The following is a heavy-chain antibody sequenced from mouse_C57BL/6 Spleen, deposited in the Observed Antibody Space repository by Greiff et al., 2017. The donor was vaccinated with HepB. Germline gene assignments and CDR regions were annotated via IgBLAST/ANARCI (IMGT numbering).Heavy chain of an antibody. V-gene: IGHV3-6*01. Sequence: EVKLMESGPGLVKPSQSLSLTCSVTGFSITSGYYWNWIRQFPGNKLEWMGYISYDGSNNYNPSLKNRISITRDTSKNQFFLKLNSVTTEDTATYYCARAYGGAWFAYWGQGTLVTVSA. CDR1: GFSITSGYY. D-gene: IGHD1-1*02. CDR2: ISYDGSN. J-gene: IGHJ3*01. CDR3: ARAYGGAWFAY.